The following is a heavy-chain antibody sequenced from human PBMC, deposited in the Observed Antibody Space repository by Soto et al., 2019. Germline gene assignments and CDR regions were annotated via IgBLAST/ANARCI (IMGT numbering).Heavy chain of an antibody. J-gene: IGHJ4*02. V-gene: IGHV4-28*01. CDR3: ASMISGSFDC. Sequence: SETLSLTCAVSGYSISSSNWWGWIRQPPGKGLEWIGYIYYSGSTYYNPSLKSRVTMSVDTSKNQFSLKLSSVTAVDTAVYYCASMISGSFDCWGQGTLVTVSS. D-gene: IGHD1-26*01. CDR2: IYYSGST. CDR1: GYSISSSNW.